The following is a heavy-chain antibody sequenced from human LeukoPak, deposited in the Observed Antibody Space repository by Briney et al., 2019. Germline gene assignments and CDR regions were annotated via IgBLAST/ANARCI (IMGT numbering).Heavy chain of an antibody. CDR3: ARSDIVVVPAAKGAYYYYMDV. J-gene: IGHJ6*03. CDR1: GGTFSSYA. Sequence: SVKVSCKASGGTFSSYAISWVRQAPGQGLGWMGGIIPIFGTANYAQKFQGRVTITADKSTGTAYMELRSLRSDDTAVYYCARSDIVVVPAAKGAYYYYMDVWGKGTTVTVSS. V-gene: IGHV1-69*06. D-gene: IGHD2-2*01. CDR2: IIPIFGTA.